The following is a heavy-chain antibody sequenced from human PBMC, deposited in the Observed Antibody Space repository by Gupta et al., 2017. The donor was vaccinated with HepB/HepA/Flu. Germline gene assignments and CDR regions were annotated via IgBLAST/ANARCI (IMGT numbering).Heavy chain of an antibody. CDR2: IQQQGSEK. V-gene: IGHV3-7*01. Sequence: EVQLAESGGGLVQPGGSLRLSCAASGFIFSTYWMSWVRQAPGKGLEWVANIQQQGSEKYYVASVEGRFTISRDNAKKSMDLQMKTLRAEDTAVYYCVRGGGFWGPFDIWGQGTMVTVSS. J-gene: IGHJ3*02. CDR3: VRGGGFWGPFDI. CDR1: GFIFSTYW. D-gene: IGHD3-16*01.